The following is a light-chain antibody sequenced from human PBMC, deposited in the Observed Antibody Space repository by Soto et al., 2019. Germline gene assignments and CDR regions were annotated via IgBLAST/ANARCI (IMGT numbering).Light chain of an antibody. J-gene: IGLJ3*02. CDR1: MRDVGAYNL. CDR3: SSYTARSTLV. CDR2: EVR. V-gene: IGLV2-14*01. Sequence: QSALTQPASVSGSAGQSITISCSGTMRDVGAYNLVSWYQQHPGTAPKLIIYEVRNRPSGISSRFSGSRSGNTASLTIAGLQPEDESDYYFSSYTARSTLVFGGGTKLTVL.